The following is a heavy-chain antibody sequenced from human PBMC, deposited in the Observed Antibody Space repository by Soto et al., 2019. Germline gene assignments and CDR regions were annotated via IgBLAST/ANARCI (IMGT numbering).Heavy chain of an antibody. CDR3: ASLGFRRSFGVVTPYYFDY. CDR2: INPSGGST. CDR1: GYTFTSYY. Sequence: ASVKVSCKASGYTFTSYYMHWVRQAPGQGLEWMGIINPSGGSTSYAQKFQGRVTMTRDTSTSTVYMELSSLRSEDTAVYYCASLGFRRSFGVVTPYYFDYWGQGTLVTVSS. D-gene: IGHD3-3*01. V-gene: IGHV1-46*01. J-gene: IGHJ4*02.